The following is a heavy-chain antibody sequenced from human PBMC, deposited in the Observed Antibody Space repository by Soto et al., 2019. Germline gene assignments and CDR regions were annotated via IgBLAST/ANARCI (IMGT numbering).Heavy chain of an antibody. J-gene: IGHJ6*02. CDR1: GFTFRDYA. Sequence: GGSLRLSCAASGFTFRDYAIHWVRQAPGKGLEWVASISYDGSKKYYADSVKGRLTLSRDNFKNTLDLQLYSLRPEDTAAYYCARPVSRYNWNEYYRMDVWGLGTTVSVSS. CDR3: ARPVSRYNWNEYYRMDV. D-gene: IGHD1-20*01. CDR2: ISYDGSKK. V-gene: IGHV3-30-3*01.